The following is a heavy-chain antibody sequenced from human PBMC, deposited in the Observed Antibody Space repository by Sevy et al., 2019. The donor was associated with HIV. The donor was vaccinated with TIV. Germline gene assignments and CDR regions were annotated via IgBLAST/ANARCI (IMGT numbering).Heavy chain of an antibody. Sequence: GGSLRLSCAASGFTFSSYSMNWVRQAPGKGLEWVSSISSSSSYIYYADSVKGRFTISRDNAKNSLYLQMNSLRAEDTAVYYCARGSRSRGIVVVPAASGPFDYWGQRTLVTASS. D-gene: IGHD2-2*01. CDR1: GFTFSSYS. CDR3: ARGSRSRGIVVVPAASGPFDY. V-gene: IGHV3-21*01. CDR2: ISSSSSYI. J-gene: IGHJ4*02.